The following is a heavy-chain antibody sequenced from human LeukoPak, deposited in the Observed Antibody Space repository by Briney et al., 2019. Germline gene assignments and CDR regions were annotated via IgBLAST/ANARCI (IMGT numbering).Heavy chain of an antibody. CDR3: ARALAGYSSGWYLVDY. J-gene: IGHJ4*02. D-gene: IGHD6-19*01. V-gene: IGHV3-74*01. CDR2: INSDGSST. Sequence: QTGGSLRLSCAASGLTFSSYWMHWVRQAPGKGLVWVSRINSDGSSTSYADSVKGRFTIYRDNAKNTLYLQMNSLRGEDTAVYYCARALAGYSSGWYLVDYWGQGTLVTVSS. CDR1: GLTFSSYW.